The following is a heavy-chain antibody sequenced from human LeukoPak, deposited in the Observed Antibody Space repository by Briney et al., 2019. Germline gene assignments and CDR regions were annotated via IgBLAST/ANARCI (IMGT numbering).Heavy chain of an antibody. J-gene: IGHJ4*02. D-gene: IGHD1-26*01. CDR1: GGSISSYC. V-gene: IGHV4-4*07. CDR3: ASMASGSYWVDY. CDR2: IYTSGST. Sequence: SETLSLTCTVSGGSISSYCWSWIRQPAGKGLEWIGRIYTSGSTNYNPSLKSRVTISVDTSKNQFSLKLSSVTAADTAVYYCASMASGSYWVDYWGQGTLVTVSS.